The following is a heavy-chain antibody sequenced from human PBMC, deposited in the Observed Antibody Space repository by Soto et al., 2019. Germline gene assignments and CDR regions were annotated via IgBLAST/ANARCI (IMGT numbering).Heavy chain of an antibody. D-gene: IGHD6-13*01. V-gene: IGHV1-8*01. J-gene: IGHJ4*02. Sequence: ASVKVSCKASGYTFTSYDINWLLQATGQGLEWMGWMNPNSGNTGYAQKFQGRVTMTRNTSISTAYMELSSLRSEDTAVYYCARVLSSSWYSYWGQGTLVTVSS. CDR1: GYTFTSYD. CDR3: ARVLSSSWYSY. CDR2: MNPNSGNT.